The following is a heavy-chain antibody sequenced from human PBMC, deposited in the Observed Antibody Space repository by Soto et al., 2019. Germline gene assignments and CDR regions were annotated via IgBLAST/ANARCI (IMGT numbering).Heavy chain of an antibody. Sequence: SETLSLPCAVAGYSISTGYYWGWTRQPPGKGLEWIGSIHHSASTDYNPSLKSRVTISVDTSKNQFYLRLSSVTAADTAAYYCARGPRAYYFRSSAGMDVWGQGTTVTVSS. CDR3: ARGPRAYYFRSSAGMDV. D-gene: IGHD3-10*02. J-gene: IGHJ6*02. CDR2: IHHSAST. V-gene: IGHV4-38-2*01. CDR1: GYSISTGYY.